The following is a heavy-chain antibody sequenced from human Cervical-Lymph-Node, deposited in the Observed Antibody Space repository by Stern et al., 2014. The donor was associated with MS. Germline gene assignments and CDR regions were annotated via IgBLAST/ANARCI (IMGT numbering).Heavy chain of an antibody. CDR3: ATWYHYDTSGDSPPSSYNGVEV. Sequence: EVQLLESGAVMKKPGDSLRISCKASGYGFTNFWIGWVREMPGRGLEWMVMIYPGNSETRYSPSFQGQVIISADTSISTAYLQLRSLKASDTAVYYCATWYHYDTSGDSPPSSYNGVEVWGQGTTVTVSS. V-gene: IGHV5-51*03. D-gene: IGHD3-22*01. J-gene: IGHJ6*02. CDR1: GYGFTNFW. CDR2: IYPGNSET.